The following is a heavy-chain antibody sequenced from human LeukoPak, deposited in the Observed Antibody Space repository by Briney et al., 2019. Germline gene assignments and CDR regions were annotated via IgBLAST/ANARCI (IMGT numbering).Heavy chain of an antibody. J-gene: IGHJ4*02. D-gene: IGHD3/OR15-3a*01. CDR2: VYHSGTT. Sequence: SETLSLTCSVSGYSIDSRYYWGWIRQPPGKGLEWIGSVYHSGTTYYNASLKSQVSISIDTSKNQFSLRLTSVTAADTAVYYCARQTGSGLFILPGGQGTLVTVSS. CDR1: GYSIDSRYY. V-gene: IGHV4-38-2*02. CDR3: ARQTGSGLFILP.